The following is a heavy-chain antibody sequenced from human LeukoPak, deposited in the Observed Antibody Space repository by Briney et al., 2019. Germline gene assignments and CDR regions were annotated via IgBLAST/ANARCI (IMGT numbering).Heavy chain of an antibody. CDR3: AKDNYDYGDYDGGDY. J-gene: IGHJ4*02. CDR2: IRYDGSNK. D-gene: IGHD4-17*01. V-gene: IGHV3-30*02. Sequence: GGSLRLSCAASGFTFSTYGIHWVRQAPSKGLEWVAFIRYDGSNKYYADSVKGRFTISRDNSKNTLYLQMNSLRAEDTAVYYCAKDNYDYGDYDGGDYWGQGTLVTVSS. CDR1: GFTFSTYG.